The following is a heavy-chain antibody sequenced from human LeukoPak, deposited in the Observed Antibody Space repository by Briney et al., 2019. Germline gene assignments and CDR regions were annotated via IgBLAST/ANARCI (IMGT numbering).Heavy chain of an antibody. D-gene: IGHD5-24*01. Sequence: GGSLRLSCAASGFTFRNYGMSWVRQAPLKGLEWVSAISGSGGSTYYADSVKGRFTISRDNSKNTLYLQMNSLGAEDTAVYYCAKSPLQLYTFDYWGQGTLVTVSS. V-gene: IGHV3-23*01. CDR3: AKSPLQLYTFDY. J-gene: IGHJ4*02. CDR1: GFTFRNYG. CDR2: ISGSGGST.